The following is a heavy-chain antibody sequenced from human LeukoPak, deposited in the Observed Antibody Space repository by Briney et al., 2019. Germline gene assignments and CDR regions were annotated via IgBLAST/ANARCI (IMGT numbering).Heavy chain of an antibody. CDR3: ARDFQGVFDY. CDR2: ISSSSSYI. J-gene: IGHJ4*02. D-gene: IGHD3-16*01. CDR1: GFTFSSYS. Sequence: PGRSLRLSCAASGFTFSSYSMNWVRQAPGKGLEWVSSISSSSSYIYYADSVKGRFTISRDNAKNSLYLQMNSLRAEDTAVYYCARDFQGVFDYWGQGTLVTVSS. V-gene: IGHV3-21*01.